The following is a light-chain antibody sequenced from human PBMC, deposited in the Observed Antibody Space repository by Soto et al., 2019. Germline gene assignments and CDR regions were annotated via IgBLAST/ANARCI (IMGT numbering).Light chain of an antibody. J-gene: IGLJ2*01. V-gene: IGLV1-40*01. CDR2: RNT. CDR3: QSFWV. CDR1: SSNIGAGFD. Sequence: QSVLTQPPSEAGAPGQRVTISCTGSSSNIGAGFDVHWYQQFPGIAPKLLIYRNTIRPSGVPDRFSGSKSGTSASLAITGLQAEDEADYYCQSFWVFGGGTKLTVL.